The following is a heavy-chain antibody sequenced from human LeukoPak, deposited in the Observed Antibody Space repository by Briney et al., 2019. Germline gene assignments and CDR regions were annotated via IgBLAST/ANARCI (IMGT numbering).Heavy chain of an antibody. Sequence: SETLSLTCAVYGGSFSGCYWSWIRQPPGKGLEWIGEINHSGSANYNPSLKSRVTISVDTSKNQFSLKLCSVTAADTAVYYCASSTKWGDYFDYWGQGTLVTVSS. J-gene: IGHJ4*02. CDR2: INHSGSA. D-gene: IGHD1-26*01. CDR1: GGSFSGCY. V-gene: IGHV4-34*01. CDR3: ASSTKWGDYFDY.